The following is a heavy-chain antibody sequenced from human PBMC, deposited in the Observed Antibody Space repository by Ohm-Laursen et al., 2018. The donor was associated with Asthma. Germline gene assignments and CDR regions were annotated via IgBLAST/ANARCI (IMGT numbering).Heavy chain of an antibody. V-gene: IGHV3-23*01. J-gene: IGHJ4*02. CDR2: ISGAGGST. Sequence: SLRLSCAASGFTFSNYAMSWVRQAPGQGLEWVSAISGAGGSTDYADSVKGRFTLSRDNSKNTLYLEMNSLRAEDTVLYYCAKDRDIVASPFDYWGQGTLVTVSS. CDR3: AKDRDIVASPFDY. CDR1: GFTFSNYA. D-gene: IGHD5-12*01.